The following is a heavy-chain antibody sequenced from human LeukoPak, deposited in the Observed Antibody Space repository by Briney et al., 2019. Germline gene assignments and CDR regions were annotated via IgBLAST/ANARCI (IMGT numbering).Heavy chain of an antibody. CDR1: GFTFSSNW. CDR2: IKKDGSEK. CDR3: AKDSCSSISCYADY. V-gene: IGHV3-7*03. J-gene: IGHJ4*02. D-gene: IGHD2-2*01. Sequence: PGGSLRLSCAASGFTFSSNWMSWVRQAPGKGLEWVANIKKDGSEKYYVDSVKGRFTISRDNNENSLYLQMNSLRPEDTAFYYCAKDSCSSISCYADYWGQGTLVTVSS.